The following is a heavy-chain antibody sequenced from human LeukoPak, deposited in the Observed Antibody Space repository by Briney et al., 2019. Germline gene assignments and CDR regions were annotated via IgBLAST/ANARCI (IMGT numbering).Heavy chain of an antibody. CDR3: ARDGSGFYY. Sequence: GGSLRLSCAASGFTFSSYWMSWVRQAPGRGLEWVANIKEDGSEKYYVDSVKGRFTISRDNAKNSLNLQMNSLRAEDTAVYFCARDGSGFYYWGQGTLVTVSS. J-gene: IGHJ4*02. D-gene: IGHD3-3*01. CDR2: IKEDGSEK. V-gene: IGHV3-7*01. CDR1: GFTFSSYW.